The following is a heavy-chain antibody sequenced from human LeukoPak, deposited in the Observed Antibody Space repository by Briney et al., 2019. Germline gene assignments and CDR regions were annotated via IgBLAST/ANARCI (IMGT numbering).Heavy chain of an antibody. J-gene: IGHJ6*03. CDR2: IWYDASKT. V-gene: IGHV3-33*06. Sequence: GRSVTFSCVASGFRFRTDGVQCVRKAQGKGVDWVAVIWYDASKTYCADSVKGRFTISRDNSNNTLYLQMNSLRAEDTAVYYCAKFDGDSYSWDVWGKGTTVTVSS. CDR3: AKFDGDSYSWDV. D-gene: IGHD3-10*01. CDR1: GFRFRTDG.